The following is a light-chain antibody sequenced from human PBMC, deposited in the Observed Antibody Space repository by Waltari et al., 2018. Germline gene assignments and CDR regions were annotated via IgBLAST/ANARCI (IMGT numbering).Light chain of an antibody. V-gene: IGKV3-20*01. CDR2: STS. CDR3: QQYGTSPRA. CDR1: QSVDNKY. Sequence: DIVLTQSPGTLSLSPGARATLSCRASQSVDNKYLAWFQQSPGQAPRLLIYSTSTRATGIPDRFSGSGSGTDFTLTISRLEPEDFGVYYCQQYGTSPRAFGQGTKV. J-gene: IGKJ1*01.